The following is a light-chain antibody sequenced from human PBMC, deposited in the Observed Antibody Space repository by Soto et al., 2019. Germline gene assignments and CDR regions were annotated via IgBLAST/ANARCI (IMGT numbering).Light chain of an antibody. CDR1: QSVSSN. CDR2: GAS. CDR3: QHYNNWTRT. Sequence: EIVMTQSPATLYVSPGERATLSCRASQSVSSNLAWYQHKPCQAPRLLIYGASTRATGIPARFSGSGSGTECTLTISSLQSEDFAVYYCQHYNNWTRTFGQGTKVEIK. V-gene: IGKV3-15*01. J-gene: IGKJ1*01.